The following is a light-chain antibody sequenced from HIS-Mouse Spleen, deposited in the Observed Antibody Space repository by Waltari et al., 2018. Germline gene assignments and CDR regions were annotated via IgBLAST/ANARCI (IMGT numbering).Light chain of an antibody. Sequence: QSVLTQPPSASGTPGQRVPISCSGSSSNIGSNYVYWYQQLPGTAPKLLIYRNNPRPSGVPDRFSGSKSGTSASLAISGLRSEDEADYYCAAWDDSLSGPVFGGGTKLTVL. V-gene: IGLV1-47*01. CDR1: SSNIGSNY. CDR3: AAWDDSLSGPV. CDR2: RNN. J-gene: IGLJ3*02.